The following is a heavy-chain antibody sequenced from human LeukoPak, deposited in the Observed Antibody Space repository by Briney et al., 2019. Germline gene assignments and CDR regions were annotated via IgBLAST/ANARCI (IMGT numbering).Heavy chain of an antibody. Sequence: PGGSLRLSCAASGFTFSSYEMNWVRQAPGKGLEWASYISSSGSTIYYADSVKGRFTISRDNAKNSLYLQMNSLRAEDTAVYYCARDTDYGAEPLDYWGQGTLVTVSS. J-gene: IGHJ4*02. V-gene: IGHV3-48*03. CDR2: ISSSGSTI. D-gene: IGHD4-17*01. CDR3: ARDTDYGAEPLDY. CDR1: GFTFSSYE.